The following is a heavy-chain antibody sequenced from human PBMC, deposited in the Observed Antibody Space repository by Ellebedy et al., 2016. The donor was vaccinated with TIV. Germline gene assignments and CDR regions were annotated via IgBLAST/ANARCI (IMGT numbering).Heavy chain of an antibody. CDR2: IHYSGST. Sequence: GSLRLSCTVSGGSISSYYWSWIRQSPGKGLEWIGYIHYSGSTNYNPPLKSRVTISLDTSKNQFSLRLSSVPAADTAVYFCARRAGSGYDFWSGYTYYFDYWGQGTLVTVSS. CDR3: ARRAGSGYDFWSGYTYYFDY. CDR1: GGSISSYY. V-gene: IGHV4-59*13. J-gene: IGHJ4*02. D-gene: IGHD3-3*01.